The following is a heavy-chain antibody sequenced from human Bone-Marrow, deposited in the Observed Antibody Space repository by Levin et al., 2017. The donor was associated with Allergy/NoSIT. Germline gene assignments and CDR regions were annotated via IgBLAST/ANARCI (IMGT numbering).Heavy chain of an antibody. CDR2: ISGSGGST. J-gene: IGHJ6*02. Sequence: LSLTCAASGFTFSSYAMSWVRQAPGKGLEWVSAISGSGGSTYYADSVKGRFTISRDNSKNTLYLQMNSLRAEDTAVYYCAKDPTQIYYYYGMDVWGQGTTVTVSS. CDR1: GFTFSSYA. V-gene: IGHV3-23*01. CDR3: AKDPTQIYYYYGMDV.